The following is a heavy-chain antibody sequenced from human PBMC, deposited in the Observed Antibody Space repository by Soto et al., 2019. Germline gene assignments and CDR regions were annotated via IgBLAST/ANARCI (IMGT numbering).Heavy chain of an antibody. D-gene: IGHD3-16*01. CDR2: ISAYNGNT. V-gene: IGHV1-18*01. CDR3: ARGGTPIDY. Sequence: QVQLVQSGAEVKKPGASVKVSCKTSGYTFTNFGLSWVGQAPGQGLEWMGWISAYNGNTNYAQNFQGRVTMTTDTSTSTAYMELRSLRSADTAAYCWARGGTPIDYWGQGTLVTVAA. J-gene: IGHJ4*02. CDR1: GYTFTNFG.